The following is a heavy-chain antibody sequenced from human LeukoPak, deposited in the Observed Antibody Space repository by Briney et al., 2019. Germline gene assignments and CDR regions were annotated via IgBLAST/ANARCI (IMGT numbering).Heavy chain of an antibody. CDR3: ARAVDEYYYDSSGSTTGYFDY. V-gene: IGHV1-46*01. J-gene: IGHJ4*02. CDR1: GYTFTSYY. D-gene: IGHD3-22*01. Sequence: ASVKVSCKASGYTFTSYYMHWVRQAPGQGLEWMGIINPSGGSTSYAQKFQGRVTITADESTSTAYMELSSLRSEDTAVYYCARAVDEYYYDSSGSTTGYFDYWGQGTLVTVSS. CDR2: INPSGGST.